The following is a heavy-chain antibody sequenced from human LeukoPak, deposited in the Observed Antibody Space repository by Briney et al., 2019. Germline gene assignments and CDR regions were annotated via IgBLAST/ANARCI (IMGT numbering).Heavy chain of an antibody. V-gene: IGHV4-4*07. CDR1: GSSVSNHW. J-gene: IGHJ4*03. CDR3: VRTMTREWGGWYDNDY. D-gene: IGHD6-19*01. CDR2: ISSRGYT. Sequence: SETLSLTCTDSGSSVSNHWWIWIRQPAGKGLEWIGRISSRGYTNYNPSLKSRVAMSVDTSKNQFSLKLNSVTAADTAVYYCVRTMTREWGGWYDNDYWGRGTLVTVSS.